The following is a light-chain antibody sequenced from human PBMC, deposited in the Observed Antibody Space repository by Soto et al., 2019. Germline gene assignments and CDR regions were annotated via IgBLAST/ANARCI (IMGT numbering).Light chain of an antibody. Sequence: EIVLTQSPVTLSLSPGERATLSCRASQSASSYLAWYQQKPGQAPRLLIYDTFNRATGIPARFSGSGSGTDFTLTISSLEPEDFVVYYCQHRRNWPWTFGQGTRVEIK. CDR1: QSASSY. CDR3: QHRRNWPWT. V-gene: IGKV3-11*01. J-gene: IGKJ1*01. CDR2: DTF.